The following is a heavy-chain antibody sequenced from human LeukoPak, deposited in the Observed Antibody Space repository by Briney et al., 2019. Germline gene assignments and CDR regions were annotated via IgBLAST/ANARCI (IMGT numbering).Heavy chain of an antibody. V-gene: IGHV5-51*01. CDR1: GYSFTTYW. CDR3: ARTYSSSSASDY. CDR2: IYPGDSDT. D-gene: IGHD6-6*01. Sequence: GESLKISCKASGYSFTTYWIGWVRQMPGKGLEWMGIIYPGDSDTTYSPSFQGQVTISADKSISTAYLQWSSLKASDTAIYYCARTYSSSSASDYRGQGALVTVSS. J-gene: IGHJ4*02.